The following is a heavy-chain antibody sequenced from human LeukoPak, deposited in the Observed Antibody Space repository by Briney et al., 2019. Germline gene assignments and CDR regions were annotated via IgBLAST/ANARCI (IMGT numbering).Heavy chain of an antibody. J-gene: IGHJ4*02. Sequence: GASVKVSCKASGYTFTGYYMHWVRQAPGQGLEWMGWINPNNSGTNYAQKFQGRVTMTRDTSISTAYMELSRLRSDDTAVYYCARRGRGPYYSSTSCYQDYWGQGTLVTVSS. CDR1: GYTFTGYY. V-gene: IGHV1-2*02. CDR3: ARRGRGPYYSSTSCYQDY. D-gene: IGHD2-2*01. CDR2: INPNNSGT.